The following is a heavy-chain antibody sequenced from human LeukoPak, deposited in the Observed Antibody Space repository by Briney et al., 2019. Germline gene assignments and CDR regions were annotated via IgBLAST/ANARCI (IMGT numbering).Heavy chain of an antibody. D-gene: IGHD3-22*01. CDR2: IRYDGSNK. CDR1: GFTFSSYG. J-gene: IGHJ4*02. V-gene: IGHV3-30*02. CDR3: AKDEYYYDSSPLIDY. Sequence: GGSLRLSCAASGFTFSSYGAHWVRQAPGKGLEWVAFIRYDGSNKYYADSVKGRFTISRDNSKNTLYLQMNGLRAEDTAVDYCAKDEYYYDSSPLIDYWGQGTLDTVSS.